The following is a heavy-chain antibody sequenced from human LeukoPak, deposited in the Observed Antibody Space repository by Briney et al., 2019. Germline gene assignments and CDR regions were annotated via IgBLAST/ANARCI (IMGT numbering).Heavy chain of an antibody. D-gene: IGHD2-21*02. CDR2: ISPYNGNT. CDR3: ARVQAWNGAYCGGDCYSGVDY. V-gene: IGHV1-18*01. CDR1: GYTFSSHS. Sequence: ASVKVSCKTSGYTFSSHSMNWVRQAPGQGLEWLGWISPYNGNTKYAQKIQGRATMTTDTSTSTAYMELSSLRSEDTAVYYCARVQAWNGAYCGGDCYSGVDYWGQGTLVTVSS. J-gene: IGHJ4*02.